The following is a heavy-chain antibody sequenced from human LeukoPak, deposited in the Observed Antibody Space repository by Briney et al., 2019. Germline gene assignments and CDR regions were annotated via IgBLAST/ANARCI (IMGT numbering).Heavy chain of an antibody. D-gene: IGHD2-21*01. Sequence: GGSLRLSCAASGFTFSSYWMHWVRQAPGKGLVWVSRINSDGSSTSYADSVKGRFTISRDNAKNTLYLQMNSLRAEDTAVYYCARAEVNDAFDIWGQGAMVTISS. CDR3: ARAEVNDAFDI. V-gene: IGHV3-74*01. J-gene: IGHJ3*02. CDR2: INSDGSST. CDR1: GFTFSSYW.